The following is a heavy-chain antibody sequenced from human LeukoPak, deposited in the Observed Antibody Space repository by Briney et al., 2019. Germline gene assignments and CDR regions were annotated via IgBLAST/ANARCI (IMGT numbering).Heavy chain of an antibody. CDR2: INHSGST. Sequence: NPSETLSLTCAVYGGSFSGYYWSWIRQPPGKGLEWIGEINHSGSTNYNPSLKSRVTISVDTSKNQFSLKLSSVTAADTAVYYCANRNMWWWFFDYWGQGTLVTVSS. J-gene: IGHJ4*02. CDR3: ANRNMWWWFFDY. V-gene: IGHV4-34*01. CDR1: GGSFSGYY. D-gene: IGHD2-21*01.